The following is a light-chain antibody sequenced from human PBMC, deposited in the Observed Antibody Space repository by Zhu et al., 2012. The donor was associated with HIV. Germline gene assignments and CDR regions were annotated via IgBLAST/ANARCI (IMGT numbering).Light chain of an antibody. CDR3: QQYNYSPRT. V-gene: IGKV3-11*01. CDR2: DAS. CDR1: RSVSSF. J-gene: IGKJ1*01. Sequence: IVLTQSPATLSLSPGERATVSCRASRSVSSFLAWYQQKPGQAPRLLIYDASKRAAGIPPRFSGSGSGTDFTLTISRLEPEDFAVYYCQQYNYSPRTFGQGTKVEIK.